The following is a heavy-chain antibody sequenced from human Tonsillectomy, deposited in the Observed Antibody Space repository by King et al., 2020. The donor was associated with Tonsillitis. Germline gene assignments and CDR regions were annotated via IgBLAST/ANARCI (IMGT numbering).Heavy chain of an antibody. Sequence: NWSWIRQPPGKGLEWIGFIHYSGSTNSNPSLKSRDTISVDTSKKNFSLKLRSVNAADTAVYYCARHRLGVTNRDPYDYWGQGALVTVSS. CDR1: N. CDR3: ARHRLGVTNRDPYDY. D-gene: IGHD4-17*01. CDR2: IHYSGST. J-gene: IGHJ4*02. V-gene: IGHV4-59*08.